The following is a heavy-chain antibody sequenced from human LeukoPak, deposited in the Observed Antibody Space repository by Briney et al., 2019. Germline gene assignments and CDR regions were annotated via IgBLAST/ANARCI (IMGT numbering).Heavy chain of an antibody. Sequence: GGSLRLSCTASGFTFSSYEVNWVRQAPGEGLEWVSYISPIGSPIYYADSVKGRFTISRDNAKNSLYLQMNSLRAEDTAVYYCASFYDSSGRDYWGQGTLVTVSS. CDR3: ASFYDSSGRDY. J-gene: IGHJ4*02. CDR1: GFTFSSYE. V-gene: IGHV3-48*03. D-gene: IGHD3-22*01. CDR2: ISPIGSPI.